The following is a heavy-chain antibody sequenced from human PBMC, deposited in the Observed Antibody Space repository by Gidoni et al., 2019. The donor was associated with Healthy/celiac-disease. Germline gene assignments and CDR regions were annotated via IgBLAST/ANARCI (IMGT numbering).Heavy chain of an antibody. Sequence: EVQLVESGGGLVQPGGSLRLSCAASGFTVSSNYMSWVRQAPGKGLEWVSVIYSGGSTYYADSVKGRFTISRDNSKNTLYLQMNSLRAEDTAVYYCARESPLGYSSGWPTSYYFDYWGQGTLVTVSS. J-gene: IGHJ4*02. CDR2: IYSGGST. V-gene: IGHV3-66*01. D-gene: IGHD6-19*01. CDR3: ARESPLGYSSGWPTSYYFDY. CDR1: GFTVSSNY.